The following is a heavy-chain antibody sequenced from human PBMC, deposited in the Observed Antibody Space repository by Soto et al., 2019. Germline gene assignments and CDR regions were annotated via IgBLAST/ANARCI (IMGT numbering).Heavy chain of an antibody. CDR3: ARGKGMEENYYYYGLDI. V-gene: IGHV1-3*01. CDR2: INGGTGQT. CDR1: GYTFSTHA. D-gene: IGHD1-1*01. J-gene: IGHJ6*02. Sequence: QVQVVQSGAEVKKPGASVKISCKASGYTFSTHAMHWVRQAPGQSLEWMGWINGGTGQTKHSHRFQDRISITRDTSASTGYMELSSLRSEDTAVYYCARGKGMEENYYYYGLDIWGQGTTFTVS.